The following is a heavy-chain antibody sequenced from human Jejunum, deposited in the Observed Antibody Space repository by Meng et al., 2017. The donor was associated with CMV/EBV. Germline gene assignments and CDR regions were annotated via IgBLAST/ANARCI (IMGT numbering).Heavy chain of an antibody. V-gene: IGHV3-33*01. CDR2: LWYDGSRK. CDR3: ARDNDGSSHYSQFDY. Sequence: SGFPLNSYGIHWVRQFPGKGLEWVAVLWYDGSRKYFADSVQGRFSISRDDSKNTVYLQMNSLRAEDTAVYYCARDNDGSSHYSQFDYWGQGALVTVSS. D-gene: IGHD3-22*01. J-gene: IGHJ4*02. CDR1: GFPLNSYG.